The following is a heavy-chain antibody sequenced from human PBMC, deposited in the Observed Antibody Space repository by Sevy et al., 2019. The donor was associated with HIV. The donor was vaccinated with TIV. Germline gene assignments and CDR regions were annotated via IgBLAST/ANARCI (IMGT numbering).Heavy chain of an antibody. Sequence: ASVKVSCEASGYTFTSYGIIWVRQAPGQGLEWMGWISAYNGNTNYAQRLQGRVTMTTDTSTSTANMELKSLRSDDTAVYYCARGPRKYYDSSGYYYPPSYWGQGTLVTVSS. J-gene: IGHJ4*02. CDR3: ARGPRKYYDSSGYYYPPSY. D-gene: IGHD3-22*01. CDR2: ISAYNGNT. CDR1: GYTFTSYG. V-gene: IGHV1-18*01.